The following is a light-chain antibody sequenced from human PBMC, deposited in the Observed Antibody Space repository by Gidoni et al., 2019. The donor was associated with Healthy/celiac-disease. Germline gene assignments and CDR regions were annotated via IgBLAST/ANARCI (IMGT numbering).Light chain of an antibody. CDR2: DAS. J-gene: IGKJ5*01. CDR3: QQRSNWPIT. V-gene: IGKV3-11*01. CDR1: QSVSSY. Sequence: EIVLTPSPATLSLSPGERATLSCRASQSVSSYLAWYQQKPGQAPRLLIYDASNRATGIPARLRGRGSGTDFTLTISSLEPEDFAVYYCQQRSNWPITFGQGTRLEIK.